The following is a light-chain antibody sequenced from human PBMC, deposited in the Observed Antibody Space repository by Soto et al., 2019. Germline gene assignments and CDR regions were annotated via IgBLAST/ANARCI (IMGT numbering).Light chain of an antibody. CDR3: QQYCNSFT. CDR2: GAS. CDR1: QSVSGNY. V-gene: IGKV3-20*01. J-gene: IGKJ3*01. Sequence: EIVLTQSPGTLSLSPGERASLSCRASQSVSGNYLGWYQQKPGQAPRLLIYGASSRATGTPDRISGSGSGRDFTLTISRLEPEYSAVYYCQQYCNSFTSGPGTKVEIK.